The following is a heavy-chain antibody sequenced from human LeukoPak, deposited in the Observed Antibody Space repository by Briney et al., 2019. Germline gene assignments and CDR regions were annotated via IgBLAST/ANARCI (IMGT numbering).Heavy chain of an antibody. V-gene: IGHV3-23*01. D-gene: IGHD1-26*01. J-gene: IGHJ4*02. CDR3: AKVRWELLSLVDY. Sequence: GGSLRLSCAASGFTFSSYAMSWVRQAPGKGLEWVSTISNSGGSTYYADSVKGRFTISRDNSKNTLYLQMNSLRAEDTAVYYCAKVRWELLSLVDYWGQGALATVSS. CDR1: GFTFSSYA. CDR2: ISNSGGST.